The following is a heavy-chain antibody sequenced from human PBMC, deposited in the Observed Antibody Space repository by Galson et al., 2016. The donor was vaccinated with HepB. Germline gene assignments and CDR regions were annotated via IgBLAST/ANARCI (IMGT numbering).Heavy chain of an antibody. CDR2: ISSSGSYT. J-gene: IGHJ6*02. V-gene: IGHV3-11*06. CDR1: GFTFTDYY. D-gene: IGHD6-13*01. CDR3: AREDSSWYGYYGMDV. Sequence: SLRLSCAASGFTFTDYYMTWIRQAPGKGLEWVSYISSSGSYTNYADSVKGRFTISRDNARKSLYLQMNSLRHDDTAVYYCAREDSSWYGYYGMDVWGQGTTVTVSS.